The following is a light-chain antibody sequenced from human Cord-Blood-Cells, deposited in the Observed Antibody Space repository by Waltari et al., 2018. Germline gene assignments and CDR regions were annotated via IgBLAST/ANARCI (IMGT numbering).Light chain of an antibody. J-gene: IGKJ2*03. CDR2: WAS. CDR3: QQYYSTPDS. CDR1: QSVLYSSNNKNY. Sequence: DIVMTQSPDSLAVSLGERATINCKSSQSVLYSSNNKNYLAWYQQKPGQPPKLLIYWASTRESGFPDRFSCSGSGTDFTLTISSLQAEDVAVYYCQQYYSTPDSFGQGTKLEIK. V-gene: IGKV4-1*01.